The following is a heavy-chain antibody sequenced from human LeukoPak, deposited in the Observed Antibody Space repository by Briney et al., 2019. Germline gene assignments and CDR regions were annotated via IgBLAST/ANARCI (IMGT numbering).Heavy chain of an antibody. J-gene: IGHJ4*02. CDR3: AKDPSYHDYEVSDY. Sequence: GGSLRLSCAASGFTVSSNYMSWVRQAPGKGLEWVSVIYSGGSTYYADSVKGRFTISRDNSKNTLYLQMNSLRAEDTAVYYCAKDPSYHDYEVSDYWGQGTLVTVSS. D-gene: IGHD4-17*01. CDR1: GFTVSSNY. CDR2: IYSGGST. V-gene: IGHV3-53*01.